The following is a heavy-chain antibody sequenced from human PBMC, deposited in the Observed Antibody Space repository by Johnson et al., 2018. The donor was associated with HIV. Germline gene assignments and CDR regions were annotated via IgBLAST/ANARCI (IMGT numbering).Heavy chain of an antibody. CDR2: IRYDGDNQ. D-gene: IGHD6-13*01. Sequence: QVQLVESGGGVVQPGESLRLSCRTFGFTFSYHGMHWVRQAPGKGLEWVAFIRYDGDNQYYVDSVKGRFTISRDNAKNSLYLQMNSLRAEDTALYYCARDGTSRGGAFDIWGQGTMVTVSS. V-gene: IGHV3-30*02. CDR1: GFTFSYHG. CDR3: ARDGTSRGGAFDI. J-gene: IGHJ3*02.